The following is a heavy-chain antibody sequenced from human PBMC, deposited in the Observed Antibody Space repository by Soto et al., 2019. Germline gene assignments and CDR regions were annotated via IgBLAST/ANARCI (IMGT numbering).Heavy chain of an antibody. V-gene: IGHV4-39*07. CDR2: IYYSGST. J-gene: IGHJ6*02. Sequence: SETLSLTCTVSGGSISSSSYYWGWIRQPPGKGLEWIGSIYYSGSTYYNPSLKSRVTISVDNSKNTLYLQMKSLRAEDTAVYYCARDPPATRHGMDVWGQGTTVTVSS. CDR3: ARDPPATRHGMDV. CDR1: GGSISSSSYY.